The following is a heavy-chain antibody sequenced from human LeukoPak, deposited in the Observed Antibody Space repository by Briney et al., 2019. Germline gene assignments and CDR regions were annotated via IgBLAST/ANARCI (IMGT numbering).Heavy chain of an antibody. V-gene: IGHV3-23*01. J-gene: IGHJ6*02. CDR2: ISGSGAGT. CDR1: GFTFSSSA. Sequence: GGSLRLSCAASGFTFSSSAMNWVRQAPGKGLEWVSTISGSGAGTYYADSVKGRFTISRDNAGNSLYLQMNSLRAEDTAVYFCARDRAFQYYDLLTGYYYYYGLDVWGQGTTVTVSS. CDR3: ARDRAFQYYDLLTGYYYYYGLDV. D-gene: IGHD3-9*01.